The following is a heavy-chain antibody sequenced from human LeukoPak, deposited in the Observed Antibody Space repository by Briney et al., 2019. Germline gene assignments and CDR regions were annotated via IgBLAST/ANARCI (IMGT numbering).Heavy chain of an antibody. CDR1: GYTFTRYA. Sequence: ASVKVSCKASGYTFTRYALHWVRQAPRQRLEWMGWVNAGNGKTKYSQKFQGRVTITRDTSASAAYMELNSLRSDDTAVYYCARGPPNWGYDYWGPGTLVTVSS. D-gene: IGHD7-27*01. CDR3: ARGPPNWGYDY. CDR2: VNAGNGKT. V-gene: IGHV1-3*01. J-gene: IGHJ4*02.